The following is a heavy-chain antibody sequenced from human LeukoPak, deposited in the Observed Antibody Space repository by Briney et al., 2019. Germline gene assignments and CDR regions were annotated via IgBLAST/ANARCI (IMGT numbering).Heavy chain of an antibody. CDR3: ARVREIAAGDLDY. J-gene: IGHJ4*02. CDR2: INAGNGNT. Sequence: ASVKVSCKASGYTFTSYAMHWVRQAPGQRLEWMGWINAGNGNTKYSQKFQGRVTITRDTSASTAYMELSSLRSEDTAVYYCARVREIAAGDLDYWGQGTLVTVSS. V-gene: IGHV1-3*01. CDR1: GYTFTSYA. D-gene: IGHD6-13*01.